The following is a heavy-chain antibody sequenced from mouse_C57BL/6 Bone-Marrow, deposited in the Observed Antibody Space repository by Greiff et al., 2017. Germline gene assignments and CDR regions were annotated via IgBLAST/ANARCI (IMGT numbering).Heavy chain of an antibody. V-gene: IGHV1-81*01. Sequence: QVQLQQSGAELARPGASVKLSCKASGYTFTSYGISWVKQRTGQGLEWIGEIYPRSGNTYYNEKFKGKATLTADKSSSTAYMELRSLTSEDAAVYFCARELYWYFDVWGTGTTVTVSS. J-gene: IGHJ1*03. CDR3: ARELYWYFDV. CDR2: IYPRSGNT. CDR1: GYTFTSYG.